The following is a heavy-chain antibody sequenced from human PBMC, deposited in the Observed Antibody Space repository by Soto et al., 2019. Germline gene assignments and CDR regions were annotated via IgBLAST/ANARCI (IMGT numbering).Heavy chain of an antibody. CDR2: MNPSSGNT. CDR3: ARGINYYDSGDDAFDI. CDR1: GYTFTSYD. D-gene: IGHD3-10*01. J-gene: IGHJ3*02. Sequence: QVQLVQSGAEVKKPGASVKVSCKASGYTFTSYDINWVRQATGQGLEWMGWMNPSSGNTGYAQKFQGTATMTTNTSISTAYMELCSQRSEDTAVYYCARGINYYDSGDDAFDIWGQGTMVTVSS. V-gene: IGHV1-8*01.